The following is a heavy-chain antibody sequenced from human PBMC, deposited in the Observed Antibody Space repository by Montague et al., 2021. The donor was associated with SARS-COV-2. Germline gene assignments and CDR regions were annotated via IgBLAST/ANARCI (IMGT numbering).Heavy chain of an antibody. D-gene: IGHD3-22*01. CDR1: GGSVSSGGYY. J-gene: IGHJ2*01. CDR2: IYYSGST. Sequence: TLSLTCTVSGGSVSSGGYYWSWIRQHPGKGLEWIGYIYYSGSTYYNPSLKSRVTISVDTSKNQFSLKMSSVTAADTAVYYCARSPEPMIILIITSLNWYLELWGRGTLVTVSS. CDR3: ARSPEPMIILIITSLNWYLEL. V-gene: IGHV4-31*03.